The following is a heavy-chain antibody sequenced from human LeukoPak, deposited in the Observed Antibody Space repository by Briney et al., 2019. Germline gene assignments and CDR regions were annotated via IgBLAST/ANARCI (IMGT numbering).Heavy chain of an antibody. V-gene: IGHV3-7*03. J-gene: IGHJ4*02. CDR1: GFIFSNYW. CDR3: ASQESSLFDY. CDR2: IKTDGSEK. Sequence: PGGSLRLSCAASGFIFSNYWMSWVRQAPGKGLEWVANIKTDGSEKGYADSVRGRFTITRDNAKNSFYLQMNSLRAEDTAVYYCASQESSLFDYWGQGTLVTVSS. D-gene: IGHD2-15*01.